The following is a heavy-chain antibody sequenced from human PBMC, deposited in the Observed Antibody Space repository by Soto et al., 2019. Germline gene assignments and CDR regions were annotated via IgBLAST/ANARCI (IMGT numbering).Heavy chain of an antibody. D-gene: IGHD6-25*01. J-gene: IGHJ4*02. CDR3: AKDPWSQRYYFDY. CDR1: GFTFSSYG. CDR2: ISYDGSNK. V-gene: IGHV3-30*18. Sequence: QVQLVESGGGVVQPGRSLRLSCAASGFTFSSYGMHWVRQAPGKGLEGVAVISYDGSNKYYADSVKGRFSSSRDNSKHTLYLQMNSRRAVDTAVYYCAKDPWSQRYYFDYWGQGTLVTFSA.